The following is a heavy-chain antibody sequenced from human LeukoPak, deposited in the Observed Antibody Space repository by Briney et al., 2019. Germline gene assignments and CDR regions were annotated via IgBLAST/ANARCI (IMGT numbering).Heavy chain of an antibody. Sequence: GRSLRLSCAASGFTFSSYGMHWVRQAPGKGLEWVAVIWYDGSNKYYADSVKGPFTISRDNSKNTLYLQMNSLRAEDTAVYYCAGARRGYSYGHLDYWGQGTLVTVSS. J-gene: IGHJ4*02. D-gene: IGHD5-18*01. CDR3: AGARRGYSYGHLDY. CDR1: GFTFSSYG. CDR2: IWYDGSNK. V-gene: IGHV3-33*01.